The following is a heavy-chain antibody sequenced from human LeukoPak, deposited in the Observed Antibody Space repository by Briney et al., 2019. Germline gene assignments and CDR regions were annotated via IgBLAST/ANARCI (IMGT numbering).Heavy chain of an antibody. Sequence: SETLSLTCTVSGGSISSYYWSWIRQPAGKGLEWIGRIYTSGSTNYNPSLKSRVTMSVDTSKNQFSLKLSSVTAADTAVYYCAREGYSSGWGRFDYWGQGTLVTVSS. J-gene: IGHJ4*02. CDR2: IYTSGST. CDR3: AREGYSSGWGRFDY. CDR1: GGSISSYY. D-gene: IGHD6-19*01. V-gene: IGHV4-4*07.